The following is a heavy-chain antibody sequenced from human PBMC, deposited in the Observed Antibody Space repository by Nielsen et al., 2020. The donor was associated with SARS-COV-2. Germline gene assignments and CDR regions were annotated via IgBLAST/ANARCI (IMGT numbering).Heavy chain of an antibody. Sequence: GESLKISCTASGFTFGDYAMSWFRQAPGKGLEWVAGISGSGGTTDYADSAKGRFAITRDNSGNTLYLHMNSLRAEDTAVYYCTSAPRSSVTPPWDYWGQGILVTVSS. CDR2: ISGSGGTT. CDR1: GFTFGDYA. CDR3: TSAPRSSVTPPWDY. D-gene: IGHD4-17*01. J-gene: IGHJ4*02. V-gene: IGHV3-23*01.